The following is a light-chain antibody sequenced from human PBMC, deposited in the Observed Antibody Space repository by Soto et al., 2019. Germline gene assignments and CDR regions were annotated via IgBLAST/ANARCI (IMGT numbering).Light chain of an antibody. CDR3: QGYRDSVRF. CDR1: QSFNSYY. J-gene: IGKJ4*01. V-gene: IGKV3-20*01. CDR2: GAS. Sequence: EIVLTQSPATLSLSPGERATLSCRASQSFNSYYLAWYRHKPGQPPGLLIYGASSRATGIPDRFSGSGSGTDFSLTISRLEPEDFAVYYCQGYRDSVRFLGGGTKVEIK.